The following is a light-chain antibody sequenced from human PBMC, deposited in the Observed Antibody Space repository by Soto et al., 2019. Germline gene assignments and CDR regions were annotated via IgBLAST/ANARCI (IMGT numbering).Light chain of an antibody. CDR1: QSVRSY. CDR3: QQRTNWPS. CDR2: GAS. V-gene: IGKV3-11*01. Sequence: IVLTQSPATLSLSPGERATLSCRASQSVRSYLAWYQQKPGQAPRLLIHGASYRATGIPARFSGSGSGTDFTLTISSLEPEDFAVYYCQQRTNWPSFGQGTRLEI. J-gene: IGKJ5*01.